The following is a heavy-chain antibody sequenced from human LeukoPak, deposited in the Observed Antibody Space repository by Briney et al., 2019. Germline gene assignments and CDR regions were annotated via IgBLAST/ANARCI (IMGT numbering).Heavy chain of an antibody. CDR3: AKDPLRGYCSSTSCSRGY. V-gene: IGHV3-23*01. CDR1: GFTFVGYW. CDR2: ISGSGGST. J-gene: IGHJ4*02. Sequence: GGSLRLSCAASGFTFVGYWMSWVRQAPGKGLEWVSAISGSGGSTYYADSVKGRFTISRDNSKNTLYPQMNSLRAEDTAVYYCAKDPLRGYCSSTSCSRGYWGQGTLVTVSS. D-gene: IGHD2-2*01.